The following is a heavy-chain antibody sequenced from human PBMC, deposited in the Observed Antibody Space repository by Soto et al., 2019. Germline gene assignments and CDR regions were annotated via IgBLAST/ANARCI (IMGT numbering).Heavy chain of an antibody. Sequence: EVQLLESGGGLVQPGGSLRLSCAASGFSFSSYAMSWVRQAPGKGLEWASTISGSGGSTYYADSVRGRFTISRDNSKNTLYLQMNSLRAEDTAIFYCARFGCTSTSCYLDAFDIWGQGTMVTVSS. J-gene: IGHJ3*02. V-gene: IGHV3-23*01. CDR3: ARFGCTSTSCYLDAFDI. CDR2: ISGSGGST. D-gene: IGHD2-2*01. CDR1: GFSFSSYA.